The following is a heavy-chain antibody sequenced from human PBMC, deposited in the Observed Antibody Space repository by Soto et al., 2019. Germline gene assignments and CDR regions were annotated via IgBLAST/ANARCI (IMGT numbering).Heavy chain of an antibody. D-gene: IGHD3-3*01. V-gene: IGHV3-23*01. CDR2: ISGSGGST. Sequence: GGSLRLSCAASGFTFSSYAMSWVRQAPGKGLEWVSAISGSGGSTYYADSVKGRFTISRDNSKNTLYLQMNSLRAEDTAVYYCAKDITIFGVVITVPFDYWGQGTLVTVSS. CDR3: AKDITIFGVVITVPFDY. CDR1: GFTFSSYA. J-gene: IGHJ4*02.